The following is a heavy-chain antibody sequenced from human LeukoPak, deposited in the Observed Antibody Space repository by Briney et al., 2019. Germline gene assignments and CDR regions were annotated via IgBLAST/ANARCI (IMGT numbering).Heavy chain of an antibody. D-gene: IGHD6-19*01. CDR3: AANGDNSGWFWNY. J-gene: IGHJ4*02. V-gene: IGHV3-23*01. Sequence: GSLRLSCAASGFIFRSYAMSWVRQAPGKGLEWVSAITASGGDTYYADSVKGRFTISRDNSKNTLSLQMSGLRAEDSAIYYCAANGDNSGWFWNYWGQGTLVTVSS. CDR1: GFIFRSYA. CDR2: ITASGGDT.